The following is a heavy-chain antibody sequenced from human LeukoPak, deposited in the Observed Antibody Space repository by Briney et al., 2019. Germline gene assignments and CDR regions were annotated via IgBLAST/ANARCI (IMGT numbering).Heavy chain of an antibody. CDR2: INHSGST. CDR3: AREWVDTAMVYYFDY. CDR1: GGPFSGYY. J-gene: IGHJ4*02. D-gene: IGHD5-18*01. Sequence: PSETLSLTCAVYGGPFSGYYWSWIRQPPGKGLEWIGEINHSGSTNYNPSLKSRVTISVDTSKNQFSLKLSSVTAADTAVYYCAREWVDTAMVYYFDYWGQGTLVTVSS. V-gene: IGHV4-34*01.